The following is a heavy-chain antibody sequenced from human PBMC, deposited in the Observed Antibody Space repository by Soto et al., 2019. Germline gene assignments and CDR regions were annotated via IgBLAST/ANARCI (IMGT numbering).Heavy chain of an antibody. D-gene: IGHD2-15*01. CDR2: INHSGST. Sequence: SETQSLTCAVDGGYFRCYYLSWIRQPPGKGLEWIGEINHSGSTNYNPSLKSRVTISVDTSKNQFSLKLSSVTAADTAVYYCARLGGGPSGWGQGTLVTVSS. CDR3: ARLGGGPSG. V-gene: IGHV4-34*01. CDR1: GGYFRCYY. J-gene: IGHJ4*02.